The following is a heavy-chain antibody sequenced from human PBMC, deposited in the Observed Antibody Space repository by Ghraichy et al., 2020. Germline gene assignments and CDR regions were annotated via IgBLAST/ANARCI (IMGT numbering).Heavy chain of an antibody. CDR2: IYPGDSDT. D-gene: IGHD4-17*01. CDR1: GYSFTSYW. V-gene: IGHV5-51*01. CDR3: ARRSSAVTTGEFYYYYYMDV. J-gene: IGHJ6*03. Sequence: GESLNISCKGSGYSFTSYWIGWVRQMPGKGLEWMGIIYPGDSDTRYSPSFQGQVTISADKSISTAYLQWSSLKASDTAMYYCARRSSAVTTGEFYYYYYMDVWGKGTTVTVSS.